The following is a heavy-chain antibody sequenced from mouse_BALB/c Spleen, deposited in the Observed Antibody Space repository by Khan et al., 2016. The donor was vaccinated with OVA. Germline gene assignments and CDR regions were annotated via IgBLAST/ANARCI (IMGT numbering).Heavy chain of an antibody. J-gene: IGHJ3*01. D-gene: IGHD3-3*01. CDR1: GYSFTTYY. CDR2: IDPFNTGT. CDR3: ERGTFDY. V-gene: IGHV1S135*01. Sequence: VQLQQSGPELMKPGASVNISCKASGYSFTTYYIHWVKQRRGKSLEWIGYIDPFNTGTDYNQKFKGQATLTVDKSSNTSYMHLPSLTPEASAVFYVERGTFDYWAQGTLVTVSA.